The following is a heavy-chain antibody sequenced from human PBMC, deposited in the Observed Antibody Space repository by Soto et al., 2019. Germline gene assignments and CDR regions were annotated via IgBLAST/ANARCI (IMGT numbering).Heavy chain of an antibody. J-gene: IGHJ6*02. CDR2: ISWNSGSI. CDR1: GFTFDDYA. Sequence: PGGSLRLSCAASGFTFDDYAMHWVRQAPGKGLEWVSGISWNSGSIGYADSVEGRFTISRDNAKNSLYLQMNSLRAEDTALYYCAKEVVPAAIGGMDVWGQGTTVTVSS. V-gene: IGHV3-9*01. CDR3: AKEVVPAAIGGMDV. D-gene: IGHD2-2*02.